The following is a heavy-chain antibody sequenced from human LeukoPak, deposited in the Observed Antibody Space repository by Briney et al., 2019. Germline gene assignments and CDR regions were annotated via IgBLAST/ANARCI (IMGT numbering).Heavy chain of an antibody. Sequence: GGSLRLSCAASGFTFSSYGMHWVRQAPGKGLEWVAVISYDGSNKYYADSVKGRFTISRDNSENTLYLQMNSLRAEDTAVYYCVKDWGSYSDYYYGMDVWGQGTTVTVSS. D-gene: IGHD1-26*01. J-gene: IGHJ6*02. CDR1: GFTFSSYG. CDR2: ISYDGSNK. V-gene: IGHV3-30*18. CDR3: VKDWGSYSDYYYGMDV.